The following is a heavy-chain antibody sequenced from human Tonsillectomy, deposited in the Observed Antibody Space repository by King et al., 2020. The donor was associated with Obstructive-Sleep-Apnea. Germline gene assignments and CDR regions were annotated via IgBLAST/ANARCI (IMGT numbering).Heavy chain of an antibody. D-gene: IGHD2-2*01. CDR2: INYSGST. Sequence: VQLQESGPGLVKPSETLSLTCTVSGGSIRSSNYQWGWIRQPPGKGLDWIGSINYSGSTYYNPSLKSRVTISVDTSKNQFSLKLSSVTAADTAVYYCARDPIVVVPVTYPWWGQVTLVTVSS. V-gene: IGHV4-39*07. CDR1: GGSIRSSNYQ. J-gene: IGHJ4*02. CDR3: ARDPIVVVPVTYPW.